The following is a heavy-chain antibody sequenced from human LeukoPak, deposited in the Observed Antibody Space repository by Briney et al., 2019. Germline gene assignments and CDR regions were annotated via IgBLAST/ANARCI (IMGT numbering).Heavy chain of an antibody. CDR3: ACNQQLRENYFDY. Sequence: ASVKVSCKASGGTFSSYAISWVRQAPGQGLECMGGIIPIFGTANYAQKFQGRVTITADKSTSTAYMELSSLRSEDTAVYYCACNQQLRENYFDYWGQGTLVTVSS. CDR2: IIPIFGTA. D-gene: IGHD2-2*01. J-gene: IGHJ4*02. CDR1: GGTFSSYA. V-gene: IGHV1-69*06.